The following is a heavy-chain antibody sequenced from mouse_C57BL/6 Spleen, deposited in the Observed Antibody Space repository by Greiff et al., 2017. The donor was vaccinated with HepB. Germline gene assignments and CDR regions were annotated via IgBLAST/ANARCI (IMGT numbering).Heavy chain of an antibody. CDR3: ARGGSSEQDYYAMDY. V-gene: IGHV5-17*01. CDR2: ISSGSSTI. D-gene: IGHD1-1*01. Sequence: EVKVVESGGGLVKPGGSLKLSCAASGFTFSDYGMHWVRQAPEKGLEWVAYISSGSSTIYYADTVKGRFTISRDNAKNTLFLQMTSLRSEDTAMYYCARGGSSEQDYYAMDYWGQGTSVTVSS. CDR1: GFTFSDYG. J-gene: IGHJ4*01.